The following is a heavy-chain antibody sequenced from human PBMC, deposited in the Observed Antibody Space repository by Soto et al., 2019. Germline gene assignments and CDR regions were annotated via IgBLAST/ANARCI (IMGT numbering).Heavy chain of an antibody. CDR1: GGSISSYY. J-gene: IGHJ3*02. CDR2: IYYRGST. D-gene: IGHD6-19*01. Sequence: PSETLSLTCTVSGGSISSYYWSWIRQPPGKGLEWIGYIYYRGSTNYNPSLKSRVTISVDTSKNQFSLRLSSVTAADTAVYYCARAPSSGWYCAFDIWGQGAMVTVSS. V-gene: IGHV4-59*01. CDR3: ARAPSSGWYCAFDI.